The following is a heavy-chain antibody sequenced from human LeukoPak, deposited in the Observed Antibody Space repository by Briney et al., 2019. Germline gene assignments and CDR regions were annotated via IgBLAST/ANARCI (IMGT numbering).Heavy chain of an antibody. Sequence: GGSLRLSCAASGFTFSDYYMSWIRQAPGKGLEWVSGISWNSGTIGYVDSVKGRFTISRDNAKNSLYLQMNSLRAEDTALYYCTKGRGTPYYYGLDVWGQGTTVTVSS. V-gene: IGHV3-9*01. CDR2: ISWNSGTI. CDR3: TKGRGTPYYYGLDV. CDR1: GFTFSDYY. J-gene: IGHJ6*02.